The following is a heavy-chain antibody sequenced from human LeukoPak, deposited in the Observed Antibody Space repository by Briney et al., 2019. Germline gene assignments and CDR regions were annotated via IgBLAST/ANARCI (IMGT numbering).Heavy chain of an antibody. V-gene: IGHV3-33*08. CDR1: GFTFSSYA. D-gene: IGHD6-19*01. Sequence: GGSLRLSCAASGFTFSSYAMNWVRQAPGKGLEWVAVIWYDGSNKYYADSVKGRFTISRDNSKNTLYLQMNSLRAEDTAVYYCARVVETYSSGWYPGYYYMDVWGKGTTVTVSS. CDR2: IWYDGSNK. CDR3: ARVVETYSSGWYPGYYYMDV. J-gene: IGHJ6*03.